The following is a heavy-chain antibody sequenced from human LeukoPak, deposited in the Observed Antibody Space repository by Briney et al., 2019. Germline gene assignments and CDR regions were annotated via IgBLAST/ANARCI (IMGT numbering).Heavy chain of an antibody. V-gene: IGHV4-4*09. CDR3: ARLRDGYNLDY. Sequence: SETLSLTCTVSGGSISSYYWSWIRQPPGKGLERIGYIYTSGSTNYNPSLKSRVTISVDTSKNQFSLKLSSVTAADTAVYYCARLRDGYNLDYWGQGTLVTVSS. CDR2: IYTSGST. D-gene: IGHD5-24*01. J-gene: IGHJ4*02. CDR1: GGSISSYY.